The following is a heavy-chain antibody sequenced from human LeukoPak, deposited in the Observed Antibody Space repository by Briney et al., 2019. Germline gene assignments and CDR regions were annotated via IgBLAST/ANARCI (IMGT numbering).Heavy chain of an antibody. V-gene: IGHV6-1*01. D-gene: IGHD6-19*01. CDR3: ARDDSSGWSTGMYYFDY. Sequence: PSQTLSLTCAISGDSVSSNSAGWNWIRQSPSRGLEWLGRTYYRSKWYNDYAESVKSRITISADTSKNQFSLQLNSVTPEDTAVYYCARDDSSGWSTGMYYFDYWGQGTLVTVSS. CDR2: TYYRSKWYN. CDR1: GDSVSSNSAG. J-gene: IGHJ4*02.